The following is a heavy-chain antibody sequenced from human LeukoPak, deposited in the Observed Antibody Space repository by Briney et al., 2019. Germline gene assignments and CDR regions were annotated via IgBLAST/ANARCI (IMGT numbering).Heavy chain of an antibody. J-gene: IGHJ4*02. CDR2: IIPILGIA. CDR3: ASPNCSGGSCYSDY. D-gene: IGHD2-15*01. Sequence: ASVKASCKASGGTFSSYAISWVRQAPGQGLEWMGRIIPILGIANYAQKFQGRVTITADKSTSTAYMELSSLRSEDTAVYYCASPNCSGGSCYSDYWGQGTLVTVSS. CDR1: GGTFSSYA. V-gene: IGHV1-69*04.